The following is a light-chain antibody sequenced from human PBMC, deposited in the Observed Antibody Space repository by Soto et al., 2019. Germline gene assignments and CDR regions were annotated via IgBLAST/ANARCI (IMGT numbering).Light chain of an antibody. V-gene: IGKV3-15*01. CDR2: GAS. Sequence: QSTAILSVSPGERATLSCSAIQSVSSNLAWHQQKPGQAPRLLIYGASTRATGIPARFSGSGSGTEFTLTISSLQSEDFAVYYCQQYNNWLALTFGGGTKVDIK. CDR3: QQYNNWLALT. CDR1: QSVSSN. J-gene: IGKJ4*01.